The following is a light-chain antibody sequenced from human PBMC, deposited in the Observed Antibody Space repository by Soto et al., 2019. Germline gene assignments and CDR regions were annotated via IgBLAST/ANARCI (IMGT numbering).Light chain of an antibody. CDR3: QQYKSYSGT. V-gene: IGKV1-5*03. Sequence: DLQMTQSPSTLSASVGDRVTITCRASQSIGNWLAWYQQKPGKAPKLLIYKASSLQSGVPSRFSGSGSGTEFTLTINSLQPDDFASYYCQQYKSYSGTFGQGTKV. J-gene: IGKJ1*01. CDR1: QSIGNW. CDR2: KAS.